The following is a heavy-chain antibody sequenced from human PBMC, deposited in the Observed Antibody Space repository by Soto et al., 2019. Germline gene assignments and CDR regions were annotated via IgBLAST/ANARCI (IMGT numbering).Heavy chain of an antibody. CDR1: GGSFSGYY. CDR3: ARVGEYDFWSGYLSTRYYYMDV. V-gene: IGHV4-34*01. CDR2: INHSGST. J-gene: IGHJ6*03. Sequence: SETLSLTCAVYGGSFSGYYWSWIRQPPGKGLEWIGEINHSGSTNYNPSLKSRVTISVDTSKNQFSLKLSSVTAADTAVYYCARVGEYDFWSGYLSTRYYYMDVWGKGTTVTVSS. D-gene: IGHD3-3*01.